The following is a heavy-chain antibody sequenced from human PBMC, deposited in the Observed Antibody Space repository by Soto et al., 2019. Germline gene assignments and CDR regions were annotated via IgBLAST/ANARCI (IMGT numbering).Heavy chain of an antibody. CDR3: AIVDDHPYFYYFYDMDF. D-gene: IGHD3-9*01. CDR2: IYYSGST. Sequence: SQTLCLTWTVADGSISSYYWRWIRQTPGKGLEWIGYIYYSGSTNYNPSLKSRVTISVDTSKNQFSLKLSSVTAADTAVYYCAIVDDHPYFYYFYDMDFWGKGTTVTVSS. J-gene: IGHJ6*03. CDR1: DGSISSYY. V-gene: IGHV4-59*01.